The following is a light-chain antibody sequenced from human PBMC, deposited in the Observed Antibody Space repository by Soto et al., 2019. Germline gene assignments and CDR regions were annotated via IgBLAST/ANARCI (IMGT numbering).Light chain of an antibody. J-gene: IGKJ4*01. V-gene: IGKV3-11*01. CDR3: QQYNIWPLT. Sequence: EIVLTQSPATLSLSPGERATLSCRASQSVSSYLAWYQQKPGQAPRLLIYDASNRATGIPARFSGSGSGTDFTLTISSLEPEDFAVYYCQQYNIWPLTFGGGSKVEIK. CDR1: QSVSSY. CDR2: DAS.